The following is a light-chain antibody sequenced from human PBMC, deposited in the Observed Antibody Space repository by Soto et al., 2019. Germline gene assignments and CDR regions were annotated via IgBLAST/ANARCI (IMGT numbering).Light chain of an antibody. CDR1: QSISDW. Sequence: DIQMTQSPSTLSASVGDRVTITCRASQSISDWLAWYQQKPGKAPKLLIYKASSLESGFPSRFSGSGSGTEFTLTISSLQPDDFATYYCQQYNSYSETFGQGTKVDIK. J-gene: IGKJ1*01. CDR3: QQYNSYSET. V-gene: IGKV1-5*03. CDR2: KAS.